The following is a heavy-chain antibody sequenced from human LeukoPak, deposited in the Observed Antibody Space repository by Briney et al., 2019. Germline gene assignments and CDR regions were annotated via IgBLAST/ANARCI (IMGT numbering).Heavy chain of an antibody. V-gene: IGHV4-59*08. CDR3: ARRWVYDKRAFDA. CDR2: IYYTRTT. CDR1: GGSISGTYY. Sequence: KASETLSLTCTVSGGSISGTYYWSWIRQPPGKGLEWIGYIYYTRTTDYNPSLKSRVTIPLDTSKNQFSLNLSSVTAADTAVYYCARRWVYDKRAFDAWGQGTMVTVSS. J-gene: IGHJ3*01. D-gene: IGHD3-16*01.